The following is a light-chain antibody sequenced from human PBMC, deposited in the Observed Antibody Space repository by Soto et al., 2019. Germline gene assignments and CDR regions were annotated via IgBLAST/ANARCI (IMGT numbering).Light chain of an antibody. J-gene: IGKJ3*01. CDR1: QTIRSNF. V-gene: IGKV3-20*01. Sequence: EIVLTQSPGALSLSPGERATLSCRASQTIRSNFLAWYQHKPGQAPRLLIYGASTTATGSPDRFSGSGSGTEFTLTISRLEPEDFVVYFCLQHDDSPFTFGPGTKVDI. CDR2: GAS. CDR3: LQHDDSPFT.